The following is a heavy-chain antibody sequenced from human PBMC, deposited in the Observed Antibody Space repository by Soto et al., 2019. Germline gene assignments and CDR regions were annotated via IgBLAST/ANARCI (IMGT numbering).Heavy chain of an antibody. V-gene: IGHV4-38-2*01. CDR2: TYHTEST. Sequence: SETLSLTCAVSGHSISSGFYYWGWVRQPPGKGLEWIGSTYHTESTYYNPSLKSRVTISVDTSKNQFSLKLSSVTAADPAVYYCARGRKYYYDSSPFDYWGQGTLVTVST. D-gene: IGHD3-22*01. CDR1: GHSISSGFYY. CDR3: ARGRKYYYDSSPFDY. J-gene: IGHJ4*02.